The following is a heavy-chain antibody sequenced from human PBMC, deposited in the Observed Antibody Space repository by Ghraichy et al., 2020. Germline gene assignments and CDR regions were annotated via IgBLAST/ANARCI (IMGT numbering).Heavy chain of an antibody. J-gene: IGHJ4*02. V-gene: IGHV4-59*01. CDR1: GVSISGFY. Sequence: SETLSLTCSVSGVSISGFYWSWIRQSPGKGLEWIGYISYSGFTNYSPSLKSRLTISLDTSNRQFSLRLASVTAADTAVYYCARHHFEGDFSDNRGYYHDYWGQGALVTVSS. CDR2: ISYSGFT. D-gene: IGHD3-22*01. CDR3: ARHHFEGDFSDNRGYYHDY.